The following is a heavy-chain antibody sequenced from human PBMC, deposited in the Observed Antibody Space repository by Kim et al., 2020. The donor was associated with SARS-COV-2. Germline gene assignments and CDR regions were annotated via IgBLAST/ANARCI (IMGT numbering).Heavy chain of an antibody. D-gene: IGHD3-10*01. J-gene: IGHJ4*02. CDR2: INHSGST. V-gene: IGHV4-34*01. CDR3: ARTYYYGSWRMYYFDY. Sequence: SETLSLTCAVYGGSFSGYYWSWIRQPPGKGLEWIGEINHSGSTNYNPSLKSRVTISVDTSKNQFSLKLSSVTAADTAVYYCARTYYYGSWRMYYFDYWGQGTLVTVSS. CDR1: GGSFSGYY.